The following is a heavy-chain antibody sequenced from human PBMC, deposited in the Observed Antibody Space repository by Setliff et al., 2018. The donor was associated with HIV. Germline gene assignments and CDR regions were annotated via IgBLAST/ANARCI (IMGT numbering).Heavy chain of an antibody. CDR1: GGSISSGSYY. J-gene: IGHJ6*02. CDR2: IYTSGST. CDR3: ARDCGGDCFSGVAGPNYHYGMDV. V-gene: IGHV4-61*02. D-gene: IGHD2-21*02. Sequence: PSETLSLTCTVSGGSISSGSYYWSWIRQPAGKGLEWIGRIYTSGSTNYNPSLKSRVTISVDTSKNQFSLKLSSVTAADTAVYYCARDCGGDCFSGVAGPNYHYGMDVWGQGTTVTVSS.